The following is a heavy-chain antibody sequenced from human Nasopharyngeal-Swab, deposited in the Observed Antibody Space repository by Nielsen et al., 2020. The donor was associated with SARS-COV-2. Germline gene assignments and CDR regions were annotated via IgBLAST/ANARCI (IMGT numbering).Heavy chain of an antibody. Sequence: SEILSPTCTVSGGSIRSGGYYWSWIRQHPGKGLEWIGYIYYSGSTYYNPSLKSRVTISVDTSKNQFSLKLSSVTAADTAVYYCARDRTAAPGIWFDPWGQGTLVTVSS. CDR1: GGSIRSGGYY. D-gene: IGHD6-13*01. CDR2: IYYSGST. CDR3: ARDRTAAPGIWFDP. V-gene: IGHV4-31*03. J-gene: IGHJ5*02.